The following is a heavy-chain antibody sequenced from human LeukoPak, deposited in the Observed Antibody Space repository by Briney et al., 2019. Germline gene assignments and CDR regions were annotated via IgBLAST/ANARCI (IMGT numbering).Heavy chain of an antibody. Sequence: SETLSLTCTVSGDSISNYYWSWIRQPAGKGLEWIGRLYTSGSTNYNPSLNSRITMSVDASKNQFSLKLSSVTAADTAVYYCAREARPSYYFDYWGQGTLVTVSS. CDR3: AREARPSYYFDY. J-gene: IGHJ4*02. CDR1: GDSISNYY. V-gene: IGHV4-4*07. CDR2: LYTSGST. D-gene: IGHD6-6*01.